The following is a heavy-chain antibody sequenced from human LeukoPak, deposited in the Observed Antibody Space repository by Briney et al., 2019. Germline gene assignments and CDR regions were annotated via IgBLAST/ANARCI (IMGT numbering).Heavy chain of an antibody. CDR1: GGSISNGDYY. J-gene: IGHJ4*02. V-gene: IGHV4-61*02. Sequence: SQTLSLTCQVSGGSISNGDYYWSWIRQPAGKGLEWIGRIYTSGSTNYNPSLKSRVTISVDTSKNQFSLKLSSVTAADTAVYYCASTWIQLWPTGGFDYWGQGTLVTVSS. CDR3: ASTWIQLWPTGGFDY. CDR2: IYTSGST. D-gene: IGHD5-18*01.